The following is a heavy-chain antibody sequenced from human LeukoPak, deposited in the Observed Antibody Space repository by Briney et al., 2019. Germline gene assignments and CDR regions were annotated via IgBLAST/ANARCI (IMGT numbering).Heavy chain of an antibody. Sequence: SETLSLTCTVSGGSISSCYWSWIRQPPGKGLEWIGYIYTSGSTNYNPSLKSRVTISVDPSKNQFSLKLSSVTAADPAVYYCARHYDFWSGPSAFDIWGQGTMVTVSS. CDR2: IYTSGST. J-gene: IGHJ3*02. CDR1: GGSISSCY. CDR3: ARHYDFWSGPSAFDI. D-gene: IGHD3-3*01. V-gene: IGHV4-4*09.